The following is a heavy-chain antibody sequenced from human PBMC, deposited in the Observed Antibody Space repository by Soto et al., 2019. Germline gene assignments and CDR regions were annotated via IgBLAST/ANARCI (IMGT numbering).Heavy chain of an antibody. V-gene: IGHV4-59*01. D-gene: IGHD5-12*01. CDR1: GGSISSYY. CDR3: ARDTIISGYDLGFDP. CDR2: IYYSGST. J-gene: IGHJ5*02. Sequence: QVQLQESGPGLVKPSETLSLTCTVSGGSISSYYWSWIRQPPGKGLEWIGYIYYSGSTNYNPSLKSRVTISVDTSKNQFSLKLSSVTAADTAVYYCARDTIISGYDLGFDPWGQGTLVTVFS.